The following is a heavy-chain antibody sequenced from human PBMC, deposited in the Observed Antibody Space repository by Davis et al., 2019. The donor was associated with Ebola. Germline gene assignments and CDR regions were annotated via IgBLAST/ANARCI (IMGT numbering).Heavy chain of an antibody. CDR1: TYSISSGYY. V-gene: IGHV4-38-2*02. CDR2: IYHSGRT. CDR3: AGAPDAFDM. J-gene: IGHJ3*02. Sequence: SETLSLTCTVSTYSISSGYYWGWIRQSPGKGLEWIGNIYHSGRTYYNPSLKSRVTMSVDTSKNQFSLKLTSVTAADTAVYYWAGAPDAFDMWGQGTMVTVSS.